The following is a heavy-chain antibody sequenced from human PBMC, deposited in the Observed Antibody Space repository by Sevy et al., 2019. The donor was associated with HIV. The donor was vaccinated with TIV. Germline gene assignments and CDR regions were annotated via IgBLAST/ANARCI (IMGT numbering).Heavy chain of an antibody. V-gene: IGHV3-23*01. CDR2: FSFGCGRI. D-gene: IGHD2-8*01. J-gene: IGHJ4*02. CDR3: AREGCTQPHDY. Sequence: GGSLRLSCAASRFTFAKYSMSWVRQAPGKGLEWVSTFSFGCGRINYADSVKGRFTISRDDSKNTLSLQMNSLRAEDTATYFCAREGCTQPHDYWGQGTLVTVSS. CDR1: RFTFAKYS.